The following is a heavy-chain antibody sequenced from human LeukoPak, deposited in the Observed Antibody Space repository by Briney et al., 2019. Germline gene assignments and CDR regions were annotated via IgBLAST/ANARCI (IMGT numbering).Heavy chain of an antibody. CDR3: ARGSNSAFDY. CDR1: GFTLSNYW. Sequence: GGSLRLSCAASGFTLSNYWMNWARQAPGRGLEWVANIKQDGSEKYYVDSVKGRFTISRDNAKNSLYLQMNSLRAEDTAVYYCARGSNSAFDYWGQGTLVTVSS. D-gene: IGHD6-6*01. J-gene: IGHJ4*02. V-gene: IGHV3-7*04. CDR2: IKQDGSEK.